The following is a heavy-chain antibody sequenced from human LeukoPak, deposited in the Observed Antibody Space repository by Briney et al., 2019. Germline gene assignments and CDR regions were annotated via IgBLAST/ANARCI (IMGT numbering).Heavy chain of an antibody. CDR3: ARGSWATAGVWGIY. J-gene: IGHJ4*02. CDR2: INAGNGNT. CDR1: GYTFTSYA. V-gene: IGHV1-3*01. D-gene: IGHD6-13*01. Sequence: ASVKVSCKASGYTFTSYAMHWVRQAPGQRLEWMGWINAGNGNTKYSQKFQGRVTITRDTSASTAYMELSSLRSEDTAVYYCARGSWATAGVWGIYWGQGTLVTVSS.